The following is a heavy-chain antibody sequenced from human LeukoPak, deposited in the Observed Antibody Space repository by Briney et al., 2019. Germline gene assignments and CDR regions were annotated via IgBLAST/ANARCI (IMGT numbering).Heavy chain of an antibody. CDR1: GGSISSYY. Sequence: PSETLSLTCTVSGGSISSYYWSWIRQPPGKGLEWIGYIYTSGSTNYNPSLKSRVTISVDTSKNQFSLKLSSVTAADTAVYYCARQRGYSSSWYPSNWFDPWGQGTLVTVSS. D-gene: IGHD6-13*01. CDR3: ARQRGYSSSWYPSNWFDP. V-gene: IGHV4-4*09. CDR2: IYTSGST. J-gene: IGHJ5*02.